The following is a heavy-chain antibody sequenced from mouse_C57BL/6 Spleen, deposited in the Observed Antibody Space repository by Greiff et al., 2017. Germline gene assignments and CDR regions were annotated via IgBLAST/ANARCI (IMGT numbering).Heavy chain of an antibody. CDR1: GYSITSGYY. J-gene: IGHJ2*01. CDR3: ARAGRERFFDY. V-gene: IGHV3-6*01. CDR2: ISYDGSN. D-gene: IGHD4-1*01. Sequence: EVQLQESGPGLVKPSQSLSLTCSVTGYSITSGYYWNWIRQFPGNKLEWMGYISYDGSNNYNPSLKNRISITRDTSKNQFFLKLNSVTTEDTATDYCARAGRERFFDYWGQGTTLTVSS.